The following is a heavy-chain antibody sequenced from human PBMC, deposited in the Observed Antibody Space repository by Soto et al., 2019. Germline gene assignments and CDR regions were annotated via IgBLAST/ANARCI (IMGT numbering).Heavy chain of an antibody. CDR3: VRVPRP. CDR2: IYHSGST. Sequence: SETLSLTCAVAGGSISSGGYSWSWIRQPPGKGLEWIGYIYHSGSTYYNPSLKSRVTISVDRSKNQFSLKLSSVTAADTAVYYCVRVPRPWRQGPLVTVSS. J-gene: IGHJ5*02. CDR1: GGSISSGGYS. V-gene: IGHV4-30-2*01.